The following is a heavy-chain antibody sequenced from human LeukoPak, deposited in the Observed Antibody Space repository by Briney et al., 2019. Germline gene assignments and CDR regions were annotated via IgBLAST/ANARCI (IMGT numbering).Heavy chain of an antibody. J-gene: IGHJ3*02. V-gene: IGHV4-61*01. CDR3: ARHAVAGTEDAFDI. CDR1: GGSLSSSSYY. D-gene: IGHD6-19*01. CDR2: IYYSGST. Sequence: PSETLSLTCTVSGGSLSSSSYYWSWIRQPPGKGLEWIGYIYYSGSTNYNPSLKSRVTISVDTSKNQFSLKLSSVTAADTAVYYCARHAVAGTEDAFDIWGQGTMVTVSS.